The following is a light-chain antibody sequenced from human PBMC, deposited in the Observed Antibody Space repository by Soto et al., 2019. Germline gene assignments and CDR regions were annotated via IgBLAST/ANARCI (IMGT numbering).Light chain of an antibody. CDR3: ISYTSSTTYV. V-gene: IGLV2-14*01. Sequence: QSALTQPASVSGSPGQSITMSCTGTSSDVGGYNYVSWYQQHPGKAPKLMIYGVTNRPSGVSNRFSGSKSGNTASLTIAGLQAEDEADYYFISYTSSTTYVFGTGTKLTVL. CDR1: SSDVGGYNY. J-gene: IGLJ1*01. CDR2: GVT.